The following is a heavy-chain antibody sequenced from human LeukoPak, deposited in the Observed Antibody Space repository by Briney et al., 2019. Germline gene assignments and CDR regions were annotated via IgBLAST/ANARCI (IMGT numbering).Heavy chain of an antibody. Sequence: GASVKVSCKASGYIFIGHFIHWVRQTPGHGLEWLGCINPASDGTNSAQKFQGRVTMTRDTSTNTAYMELSSLSNDDTAIYFCARAIGVAGYFDYWGQGALVTVSS. J-gene: IGHJ4*02. CDR2: INPASDGT. V-gene: IGHV1-2*02. CDR3: ARAIGVAGYFDY. D-gene: IGHD6-19*01. CDR1: GYIFIGHF.